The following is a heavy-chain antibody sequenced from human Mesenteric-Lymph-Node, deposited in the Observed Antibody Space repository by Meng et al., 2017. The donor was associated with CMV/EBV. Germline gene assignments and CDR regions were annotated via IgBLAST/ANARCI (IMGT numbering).Heavy chain of an antibody. Sequence: GGSLRLSCAASGFTFSSYSMNWVRQAPGKGLEWVSSISSSSSYIYYADSVKGRFTISRDNAKNTLYLQMNSLRVEDTAVYYCARVRQVVYGDFDYWGQGTLVTVSS. CDR3: ARVRQVVYGDFDY. CDR1: GFTFSSYS. CDR2: ISSSSSYI. J-gene: IGHJ4*02. V-gene: IGHV3-21*01. D-gene: IGHD4-17*01.